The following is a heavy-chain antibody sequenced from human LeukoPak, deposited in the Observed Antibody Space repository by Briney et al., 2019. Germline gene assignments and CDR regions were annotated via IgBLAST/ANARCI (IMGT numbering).Heavy chain of an antibody. V-gene: IGHV4-59*01. Sequence: SETLSLTCTVSGGSISSYYWSWIRQPPGKGLEWIGYIYYSGSTNYNPSLKSRVTISVDTSKNQFSLKLSSVTAADTAVYYCARAPPGSSLYYYGMDVWGQGTTVTVSS. CDR3: ARAPPGSSLYYYGMDV. J-gene: IGHJ6*02. D-gene: IGHD1-26*01. CDR2: IYYSGST. CDR1: GGSISSYY.